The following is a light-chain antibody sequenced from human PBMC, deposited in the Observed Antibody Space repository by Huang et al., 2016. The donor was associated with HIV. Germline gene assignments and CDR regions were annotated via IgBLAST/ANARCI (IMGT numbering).Light chain of an antibody. CDR2: AAS. CDR1: NNINTY. V-gene: IGKV1-39*01. CDR3: QRSYSSPFT. Sequence: DIQVTQSPSSLSASVGDRVTITCRASNNINTYLNWYQHKPGKAPKLLIYAASNLQTGVPQRFSGDGSGTDFTLTIRRLQRDDVATYFCQRSYSSPFTFGRGTRVHI. J-gene: IGKJ3*01.